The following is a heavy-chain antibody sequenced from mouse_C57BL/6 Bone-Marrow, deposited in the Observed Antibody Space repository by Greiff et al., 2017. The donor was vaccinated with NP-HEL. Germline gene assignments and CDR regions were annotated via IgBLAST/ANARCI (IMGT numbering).Heavy chain of an antibody. Sequence: EVKLQQSGAELVRPGASVKLSCTASGFNIKDDYMHWVKQRPEQGLEWIGWIDPENGDTEYASKFQGKATITADTSSNTAYLQLSSLTSEDTAVYYCTGGYFHFDYWGQGTTLTVSS. CDR3: TGGYFHFDY. V-gene: IGHV14-4*01. CDR1: GFNIKDDY. D-gene: IGHD2-3*01. J-gene: IGHJ2*01. CDR2: IDPENGDT.